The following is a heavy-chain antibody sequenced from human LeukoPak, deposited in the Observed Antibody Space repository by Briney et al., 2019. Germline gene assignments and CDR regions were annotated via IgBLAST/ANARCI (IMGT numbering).Heavy chain of an antibody. CDR2: IKSDGSST. CDR3: AKIVFPGGFDP. CDR1: GFTFSNYW. V-gene: IGHV3-74*01. Sequence: GGSLRLSCAASGFTFSNYWMHWVRQAPGEALMWVSRIKSDGSSTTYADSVKGRFTVSRDNSKNTLYLQMNSLRAEDTAVYYCAKIVFPGGFDPWGQGTLVTVSS. J-gene: IGHJ5*02. D-gene: IGHD3-10*01.